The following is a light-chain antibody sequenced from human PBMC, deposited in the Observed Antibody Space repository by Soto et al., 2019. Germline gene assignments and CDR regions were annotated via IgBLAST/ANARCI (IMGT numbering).Light chain of an antibody. CDR2: LGS. CDR1: QSLLHSNGYNY. J-gene: IGKJ5*01. Sequence: DIVMTQSPLSLPVTPGEPASMTCRSSQSLLHSNGYNYLNWYLQKPGQPPQLLIYLGSNRASGVPDRFSGSGSGTDFTLQISRVADEDVGIYYCMQALQTSYTFGQGTRLEIK. CDR3: MQALQTSYT. V-gene: IGKV2-28*01.